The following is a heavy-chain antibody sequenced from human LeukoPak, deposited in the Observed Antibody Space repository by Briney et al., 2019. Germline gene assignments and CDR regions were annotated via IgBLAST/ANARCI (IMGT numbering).Heavy chain of an antibody. CDR3: ARQIHDDYGDYAGPYFDY. V-gene: IGHV3-30*01. J-gene: IGHJ4*02. D-gene: IGHD4-17*01. CDR2: ISYDGSNK. Sequence: PGGSLRLSCAASGFTFSSYAMHWVRQAPGKGLEWVAVISYDGSNKYYADSVKGRFTISRDNSKNTLYLQMNSLRAEDTAVYYCARQIHDDYGDYAGPYFDYWGQGTLVTVSS. CDR1: GFTFSSYA.